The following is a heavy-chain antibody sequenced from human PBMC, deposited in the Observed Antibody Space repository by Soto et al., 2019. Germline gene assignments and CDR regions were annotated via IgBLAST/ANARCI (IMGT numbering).Heavy chain of an antibody. Sequence: SVKASCKASGGTFSSYAISWVRQAPGQGLERMGGIIPIFGTANYAQKFQGRVTITADKSTSTAYMELSSLRSEDTAVYYCASPRDTIFGVVTGFPSYYYYGMDVWGQGTTVTVSS. CDR3: ASPRDTIFGVVTGFPSYYYYGMDV. J-gene: IGHJ6*02. CDR1: GGTFSSYA. D-gene: IGHD3-3*01. V-gene: IGHV1-69*06. CDR2: IIPIFGTA.